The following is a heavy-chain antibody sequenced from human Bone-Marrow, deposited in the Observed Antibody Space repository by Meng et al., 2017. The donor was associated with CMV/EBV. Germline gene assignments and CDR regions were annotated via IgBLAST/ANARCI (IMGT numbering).Heavy chain of an antibody. Sequence: ASVKVSCKASGYTFTSYAMHWVRQAPGQRLEWMGWSNAGNGNTKYSQEFQGRVTITRDTSASTAYMELSSLRSEDTAVYYCARGTAVAGTIDNWFDPWGQGTLVTVSS. CDR2: SNAGNGNT. CDR1: GYTFTSYA. CDR3: ARGTAVAGTIDNWFDP. V-gene: IGHV1-3*02. J-gene: IGHJ5*02. D-gene: IGHD6-19*01.